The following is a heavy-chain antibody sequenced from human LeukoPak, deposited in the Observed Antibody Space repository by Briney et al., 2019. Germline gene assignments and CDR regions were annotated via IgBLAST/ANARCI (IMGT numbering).Heavy chain of an antibody. V-gene: IGHV3-21*01. Sequence: GGSLRLSCAASGFTFSSYSMNWVRQAPGKGLEWVSSISSSSSYIYYADSVKGRFTISRDNAKNSLYLQMNSLRAEDTAVYYCAREELLYRGVWFGDDYWGQGTLVTVSS. CDR2: ISSSSSYI. CDR1: GFTFSSYS. J-gene: IGHJ4*02. D-gene: IGHD3-10*01. CDR3: AREELLYRGVWFGDDY.